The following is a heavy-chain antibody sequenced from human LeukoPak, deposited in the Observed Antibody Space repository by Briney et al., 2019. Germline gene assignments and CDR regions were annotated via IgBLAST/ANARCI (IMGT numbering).Heavy chain of an antibody. D-gene: IGHD1-26*01. CDR1: GGSFSGYY. J-gene: IGHJ4*02. V-gene: IGHV4-34*01. CDR3: ARALLRGVGATKVYY. CDR2: INHSGST. Sequence: SETLSLTCAVYGGSFSGYYWSWIRQPPGKGLEWIGEINHSGSTNYNPSLKSRVTISVDTSKNQFSLKLSSVTAADTAVFYCARALLRGVGATKVYYWGQGTLVTVSS.